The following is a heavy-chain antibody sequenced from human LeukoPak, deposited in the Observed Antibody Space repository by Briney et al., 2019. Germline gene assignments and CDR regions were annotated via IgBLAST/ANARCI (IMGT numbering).Heavy chain of an antibody. D-gene: IGHD3-16*01. J-gene: IGHJ4*02. V-gene: IGHV3-7*01. CDR3: ARGSMHVYHLYADY. CDR2: IKQDGSER. Sequence: GGSLRLSCAASGFTYTNYWVSWFRQAAGQGLEWAASIKQDGSERYYVDSVKGRFTISRDNAKSSLFLQLSSLRVEDTAVYYCARGSMHVYHLYADYWGQGTLVTVSS. CDR1: GFTYTNYW.